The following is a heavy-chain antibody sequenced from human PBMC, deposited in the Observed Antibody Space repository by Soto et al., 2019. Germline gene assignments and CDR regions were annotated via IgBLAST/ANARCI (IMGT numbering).Heavy chain of an antibody. CDR3: ASRSGSGSPTLDY. CDR2: IYHSGST. V-gene: IGHV4-38-2*01. D-gene: IGHD3-10*01. CDR1: GFSISSAYY. Sequence: SETLSLTCAVSGFSISSAYYWGWIRQPPGKGLEWIGSIYHSGSTYYNPSLKSRVTISLDTSKNRFSLRLSSVTAADTAVYYCASRSGSGSPTLDYWGQGTLVTVSS. J-gene: IGHJ4*02.